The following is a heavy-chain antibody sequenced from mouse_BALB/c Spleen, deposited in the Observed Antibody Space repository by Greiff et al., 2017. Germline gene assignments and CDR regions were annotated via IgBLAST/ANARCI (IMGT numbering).Heavy chain of an antibody. V-gene: IGHV1-14*01. J-gene: IGHJ2*01. CDR2: INPYNDGT. Sequence: VHVKQSGPELVKPGASVKMSCKASGYTFTSYVMHWVKQKPGQGLEWIGYINPYNDGTKYNEKFKGKATLTSDKSSSTAYMELSSLTSEDSAVYYCARGGIWTFDYWGQGTTLTVSS. CDR1: GYTFTSYV. CDR3: ARGGIWTFDY.